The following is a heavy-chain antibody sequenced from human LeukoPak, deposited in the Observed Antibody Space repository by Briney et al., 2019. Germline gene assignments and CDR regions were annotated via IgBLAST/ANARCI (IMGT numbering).Heavy chain of an antibody. V-gene: IGHV3-43*02. D-gene: IGHD3-22*01. J-gene: IGHJ4*02. CDR1: GFTFDDYA. CDR2: FSGDGGST. CDR3: AKDTYYYDSSGYEGPSFDY. Sequence: GGSLRLSCAASGFTFDDYAMHWVRQAPGKGLEWVSLFSGDGGSTYYADSVKGRFTISRDNSKNSLYLQMNSLRTEDTALYYCAKDTYYYDSSGYEGPSFDYWGQGTLVTVSS.